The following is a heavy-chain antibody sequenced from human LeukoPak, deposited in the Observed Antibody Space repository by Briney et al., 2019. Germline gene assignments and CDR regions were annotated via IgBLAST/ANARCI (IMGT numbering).Heavy chain of an antibody. J-gene: IGHJ6*03. CDR3: ARDYYYYDSSFYGSGYYYYYMDV. CDR1: GFTFSSYG. V-gene: IGHV3-74*01. Sequence: PGGSLRLSCAASGFTFSSYGMHWVRQAPGKGLVWVSRINSDGSSTSYADSVKGRFTTSRDNAKNTLYLQMNSLRAEDTAVYYCARDYYYYDSSFYGSGYYYYYMDVWGKGTTVTISS. D-gene: IGHD3-22*01. CDR2: INSDGSST.